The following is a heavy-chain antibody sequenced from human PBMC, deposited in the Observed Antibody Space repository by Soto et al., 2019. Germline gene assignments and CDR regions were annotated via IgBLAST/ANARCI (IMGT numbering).Heavy chain of an antibody. CDR3: ARDRSGTTFDMPAAMILPCFYP. Sequence: GSLRLSCAASGFTFSSYSMNWVRQAPGKGLEWVSSISSSSSYIYYADSVKGRFTISRDNAKNSLYLQMNSLRAEDTAVYYCARDRSGTTFDMPAAMILPCFYPWGQGTLVTVSS. J-gene: IGHJ5*02. D-gene: IGHD2-2*01. CDR1: GFTFSSYS. V-gene: IGHV3-21*01. CDR2: ISSSSSYI.